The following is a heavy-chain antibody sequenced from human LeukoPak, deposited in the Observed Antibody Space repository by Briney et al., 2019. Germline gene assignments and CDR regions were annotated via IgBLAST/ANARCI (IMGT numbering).Heavy chain of an antibody. J-gene: IGHJ5*02. CDR1: GFTFGDYA. CDR2: IRSKAYGGTT. D-gene: IGHD3-3*01. Sequence: GGSLRLSCTASGFTFGDYAMSWFRQAPGKGLEGVGFIRSKAYGGTTEYAASVKGRFTISRDDSKSIAYLQRNSLKTEDTAVYYCTRVSGYYDFWSGYYTRWFDPWGQGTLVTVSS. V-gene: IGHV3-49*03. CDR3: TRVSGYYDFWSGYYTRWFDP.